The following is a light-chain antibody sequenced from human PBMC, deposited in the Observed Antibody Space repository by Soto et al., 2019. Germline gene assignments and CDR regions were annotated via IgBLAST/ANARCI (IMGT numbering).Light chain of an antibody. J-gene: IGKJ1*01. CDR2: KAS. V-gene: IGKV1-5*03. CDR1: QSVSDW. CDR3: QHYNSYSRT. Sequence: IQMTQSPSTLSASVGDRDTITCRASQSVSDWLACYQHTPGKAPKLLIYKASTLGTGAPSRFAGSGSGTGFTLTIPRLQPDDFATYYCQHYNSYSRTFGQGTKV.